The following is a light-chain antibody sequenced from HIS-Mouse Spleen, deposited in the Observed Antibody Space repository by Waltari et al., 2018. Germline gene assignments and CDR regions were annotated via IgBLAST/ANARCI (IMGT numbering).Light chain of an antibody. CDR2: EDS. CDR3: YSTDSSGNHRV. Sequence: SYELTQPPSVSVSPGQTARITFSGDALPKKYAYWYQQKSGQAPVLVIYEDSKRPFGIPERFSGSSSGTMATLTISGAQVEDEADYYCYSTDSSGNHRVFGGGTKLTVL. V-gene: IGLV3-10*01. J-gene: IGLJ2*01. CDR1: ALPKKY.